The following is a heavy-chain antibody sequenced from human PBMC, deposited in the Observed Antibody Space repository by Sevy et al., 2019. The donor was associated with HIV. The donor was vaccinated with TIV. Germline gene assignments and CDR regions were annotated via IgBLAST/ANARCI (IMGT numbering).Heavy chain of an antibody. CDR1: GFTFSSYG. J-gene: IGHJ5*02. V-gene: IGHV3-33*01. CDR3: AREGCSSTSCYTSWFDP. Sequence: GGSLRLSCAASGFTFSSYGMHWVRQAPGKGLEWVAVMWYDGSNKYYADSVKGRFTISRDNSKNTLYLQMNSLGAEDTAVYYCAREGCSSTSCYTSWFDPWGQGTLVTVSS. CDR2: MWYDGSNK. D-gene: IGHD2-2*02.